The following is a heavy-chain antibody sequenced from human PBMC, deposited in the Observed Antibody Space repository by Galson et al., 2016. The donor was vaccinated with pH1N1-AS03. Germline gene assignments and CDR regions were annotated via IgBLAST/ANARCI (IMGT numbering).Heavy chain of an antibody. V-gene: IGHV6-1*01. J-gene: IGHJ4*02. CDR3: ARDPLGAGPAFDY. D-gene: IGHD1-26*01. CDR2: TYYRSKWYKWYN. CDR1: GDSVSSNTAA. Sequence: CAISGDSVSSNTAAWNWIRQSPSRGLEWLGRTYYRSKWYKWYNDYAVSVESRITINPDTSKNQFSLQLNSVTPEDTAVYYCARDPLGAGPAFDYWGQGTLFTVSA.